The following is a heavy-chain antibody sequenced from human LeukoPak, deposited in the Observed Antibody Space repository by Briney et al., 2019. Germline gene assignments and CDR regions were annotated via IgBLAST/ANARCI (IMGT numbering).Heavy chain of an antibody. V-gene: IGHV1-18*01. D-gene: IGHD6-13*01. CDR3: ARGGRRIAAAGNHNWFDP. CDR2: ISAYNGNT. CDR1: GYTFTSYG. J-gene: IGHJ5*02. Sequence: ASVKVSCKASGYTFTSYGISWVRQPPGQGLEWMGWISAYNGNTNYVQKLQGRVTMTTDTSAGTAYMELRSLRSDAAAVYYCARGGRRIAAAGNHNWFDPWGQGTLVTVSS.